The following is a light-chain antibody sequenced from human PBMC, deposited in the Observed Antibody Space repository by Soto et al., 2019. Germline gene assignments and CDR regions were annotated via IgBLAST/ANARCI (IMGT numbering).Light chain of an antibody. CDR1: SSDVGGYNY. V-gene: IGLV2-8*01. J-gene: IGLJ1*01. Sequence: QSALTQPPSASGSPGQSVTISCTGTSSDVGGYNYVSWYQQHPGKAPILMIYEVSKRPSGVPDRFSGSKSGNTASLTVSGLQAEDEADYYCSSYAGSNNNYVFGTGTKLTVL. CDR2: EVS. CDR3: SSYAGSNNNYV.